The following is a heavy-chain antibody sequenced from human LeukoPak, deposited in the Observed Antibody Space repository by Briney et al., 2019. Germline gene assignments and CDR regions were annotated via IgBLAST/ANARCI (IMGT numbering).Heavy chain of an antibody. V-gene: IGHV1-46*01. CDR3: AREGVGATIDY. Sequence: ALVKVSCKASGYTFTSYYMHWVRQAPGQGLEWMGIINPSGGSTSYAQKFQGRVTMTRDTSTSTVYMELSGLRSEDTAVYYCAREGVGATIDYWGQGTLVTVSS. J-gene: IGHJ4*02. CDR2: INPSGGST. D-gene: IGHD1-26*01. CDR1: GYTFTSYY.